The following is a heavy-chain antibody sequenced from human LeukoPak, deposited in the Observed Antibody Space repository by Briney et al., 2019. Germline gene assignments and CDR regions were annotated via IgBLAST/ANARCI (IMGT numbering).Heavy chain of an antibody. CDR2: ISAYNGNT. J-gene: IGHJ4*02. Sequence: ASVKVSCKASGYTFTSYGVNWVRQAPGQGLEWMGWISAYNGNTNYAQKLQGRVTMTTDTSTSTAYMELSSLRSEDTAVYYCARGDSYGQRYFDYWGQGTLVTVSS. CDR1: GYTFTSYG. V-gene: IGHV1-18*01. D-gene: IGHD5-18*01. CDR3: ARGDSYGQRYFDY.